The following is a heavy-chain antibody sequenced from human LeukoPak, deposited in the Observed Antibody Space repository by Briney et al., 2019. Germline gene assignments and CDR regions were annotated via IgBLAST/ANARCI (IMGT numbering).Heavy chain of an antibody. V-gene: IGHV3-7*03. CDR3: AKTVLAGGYFDY. D-gene: IGHD1-1*01. J-gene: IGHJ4*02. CDR2: IKQDGSEK. Sequence: PGGSLRLSCAASGFTFSSYWMSWVRQAPGKGLEWVANIKQDGSEKYYVDSVKGRFTISRDNSKNTLYLQMNSLRAEDTAVYYCAKTVLAGGYFDYWGQGTLVTVSS. CDR1: GFTFSSYW.